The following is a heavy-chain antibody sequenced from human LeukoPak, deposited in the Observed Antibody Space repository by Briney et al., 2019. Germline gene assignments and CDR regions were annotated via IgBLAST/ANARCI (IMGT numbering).Heavy chain of an antibody. CDR2: IIPILGIA. J-gene: IGHJ4*02. Sequence: EASVKVSCKASGYTFTSYGISWVRQAPGQGLEWMGRIIPILGIANYVQKFQGRVTITADKSTSTAYMELSSLRSEDAAVYYCARKSGYCTNGVCYHYFDYWGQGTLVTVSS. CDR3: ARKSGYCTNGVCYHYFDY. V-gene: IGHV1-69*04. D-gene: IGHD2-8*01. CDR1: GYTFTSYG.